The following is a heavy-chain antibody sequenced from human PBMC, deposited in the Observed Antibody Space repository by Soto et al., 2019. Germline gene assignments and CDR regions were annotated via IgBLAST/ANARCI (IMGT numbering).Heavy chain of an antibody. V-gene: IGHV3-11*01. D-gene: IGHD3-3*01. CDR1: GFTFSDYY. J-gene: IGHJ6*03. Sequence: GGSLRLSCAASGFTFSDYYMSWIRQAPGKGLEWVSYISSGGSTIYYADSVKGRFTISRDNAKNSLYLQRNGLRAEDTAVYYCARAAGTTIAERYYMDVWGKGTTVTVSS. CDR2: ISSGGSTI. CDR3: ARAAGTTIAERYYMDV.